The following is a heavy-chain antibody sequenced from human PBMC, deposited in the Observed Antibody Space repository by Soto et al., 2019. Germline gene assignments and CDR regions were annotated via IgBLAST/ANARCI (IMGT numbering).Heavy chain of an antibody. CDR3: ARDPAEYSSSWTRFDK. V-gene: IGHV4-38-2*02. Sequence: SETLSLTCSVSGYSISSGYYWGWIRQPPGKGLEWIGSIYHSGSTYYNPSLKRRVTISLDTSKNQFSLKLSSVTAADTAVHYCARDPAEYSSSWTRFDKWGPGTLLNVSS. J-gene: IGHJ5*02. D-gene: IGHD6-13*01. CDR1: GYSISSGYY. CDR2: IYHSGST.